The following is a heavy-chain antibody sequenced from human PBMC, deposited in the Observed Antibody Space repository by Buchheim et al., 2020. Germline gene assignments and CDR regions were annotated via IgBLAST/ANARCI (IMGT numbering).Heavy chain of an antibody. CDR3: ARDYYDSRAPGWFDP. CDR1: GGSISSGGYY. V-gene: IGHV4-31*03. Sequence: QVQLQESGPGLVKPSQTLSLTCTVSGGSISSGGYYWSWIRQHSGKGLEWIGYIYYSGSTYYNPSLKSRVTISVDTSKNQSPLKLSSVADADTAVYYCARDYYDSRAPGWFDPWGQGTL. CDR2: IYYSGST. D-gene: IGHD3-22*01. J-gene: IGHJ5*02.